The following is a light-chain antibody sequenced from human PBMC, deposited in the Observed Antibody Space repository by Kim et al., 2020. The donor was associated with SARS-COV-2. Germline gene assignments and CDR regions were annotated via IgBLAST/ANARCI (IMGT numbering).Light chain of an antibody. CDR1: QSVSSSY. CDR2: GAS. CDR3: QRYGSSPPYT. J-gene: IGKJ2*01. V-gene: IGKV3-20*01. Sequence: SPGEGVTLSCRASQSVSSSYLAWYQHKPGQAPRLLIYGASSRAAGVPDRFSGSGSGTDFTLTISRLEPEDFAVYYCQRYGSSPPYTFGQGTKLEI.